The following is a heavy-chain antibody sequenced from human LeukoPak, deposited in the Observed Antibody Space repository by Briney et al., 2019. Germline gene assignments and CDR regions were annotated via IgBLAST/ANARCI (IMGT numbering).Heavy chain of an antibody. CDR2: ISAYNGNT. V-gene: IGHV1-18*01. J-gene: IGHJ6*03. CDR3: ARVTDTAMVIYYYYYYMDV. Sequence: GASVKVSCKASGYTFTSYGISWVRQAPGQGREWMGWISAYNGNTNYAQKLQGRVTMTTDTSTGKAYMELRSLRSDDTAVYYCARVTDTAMVIYYYYYYMDVWGKGTTVTVSS. CDR1: GYTFTSYG. D-gene: IGHD5-18*01.